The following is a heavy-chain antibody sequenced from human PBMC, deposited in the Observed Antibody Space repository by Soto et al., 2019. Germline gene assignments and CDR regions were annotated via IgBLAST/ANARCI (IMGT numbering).Heavy chain of an antibody. CDR3: AKVLDHSSTYYWGE. Sequence: EVQLLESGGGLVQPGGSLRLSCAASGFTFNTYAMSWVRQAPGKGLEWVSTISGGGSLTYYADSVKGRFTISRDNSQNTLYLQMNSLRAEDTAVYYCAKVLDHSSTYYWGEWGQGTLVTVSS. CDR2: ISGGGSLT. V-gene: IGHV3-23*01. CDR1: GFTFNTYA. J-gene: IGHJ4*02. D-gene: IGHD3-10*01.